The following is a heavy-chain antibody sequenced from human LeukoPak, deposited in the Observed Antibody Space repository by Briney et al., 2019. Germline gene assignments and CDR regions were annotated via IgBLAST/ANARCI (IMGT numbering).Heavy chain of an antibody. CDR3: ARVPHRGTIVELPGTILDAFDI. D-gene: IGHD1-7*01. V-gene: IGHV1-2*02. J-gene: IGHJ3*02. Sequence: ASVKVSCTVSGYTFTVTGYYIHWVRRAPGQGLEWMGWINPNSGGTNYAQRFQGRITMTRDTSISTAYMELSSLRSDDTALYYCARVPHRGTIVELPGTILDAFDIWSQGTMVTVSS. CDR1: GYTFTVTGYY. CDR2: INPNSGGT.